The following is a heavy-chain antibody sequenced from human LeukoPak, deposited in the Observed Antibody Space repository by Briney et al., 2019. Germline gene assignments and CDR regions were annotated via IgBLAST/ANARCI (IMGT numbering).Heavy chain of an antibody. D-gene: IGHD3-22*01. V-gene: IGHV3-23*01. CDR1: GFTFSGYG. CDR3: ARWYYYETSGLYYGSFDN. J-gene: IGHJ5*02. CDR2: ISGSGGST. Sequence: GGSLRLSCAASGFTFSGYGMSWVRQAPGKGLKWVSAISGSGGSTYYADSVKGRITISRDNSKNTLYLQMNSLIAEDTAVYYCARWYYYETSGLYYGSFDNWGQGTLVTVSS.